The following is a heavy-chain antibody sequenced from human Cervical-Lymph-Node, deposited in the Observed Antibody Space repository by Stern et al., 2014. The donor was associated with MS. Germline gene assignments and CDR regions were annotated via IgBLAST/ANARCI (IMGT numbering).Heavy chain of an antibody. V-gene: IGHV3-23*04. Sequence: VQLVESGGGLAQPGGSLRLSCAASGFTISNYAMTWVRQAPGKGLEWVSSISVSGDNTLYADSVKGRFTTSRDNFKNTLYLQMNSLGADDTAVYYCAKGGTPGQWTALIIPDERKFDSWGQGTLVIVSS. CDR1: GFTISNYA. D-gene: IGHD2-21*01. CDR3: AKGGTPGQWTALIIPDERKFDS. CDR2: ISVSGDNT. J-gene: IGHJ4*02.